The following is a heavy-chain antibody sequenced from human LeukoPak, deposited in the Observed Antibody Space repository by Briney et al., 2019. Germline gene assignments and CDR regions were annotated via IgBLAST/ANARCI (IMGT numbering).Heavy chain of an antibody. Sequence: GGSLRLSCAASGLTFSNYAMNWVRQAPGKGLEWVSGIGGGGYSPDYADSVKGRFTISRDNSKNTMYLQMNSLRVEDTAVYYCAKDLRGYYRPMDYWGQGTLVTVSS. CDR3: AKDLRGYYRPMDY. J-gene: IGHJ4*02. V-gene: IGHV3-23*01. CDR2: IGGGGYSP. D-gene: IGHD2-8*01. CDR1: GLTFSNYA.